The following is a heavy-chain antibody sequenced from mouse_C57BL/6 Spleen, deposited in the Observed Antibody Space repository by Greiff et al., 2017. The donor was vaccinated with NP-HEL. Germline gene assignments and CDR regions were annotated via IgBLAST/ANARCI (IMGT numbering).Heavy chain of an antibody. CDR3: ACCRYDYDGPYYAMDY. J-gene: IGHJ4*01. D-gene: IGHD2-4*01. V-gene: IGHV1-81*01. CDR2: IYPGSGNT. CDR1: GYTFTSYG. Sequence: VKLMESGAELARPGASVKLSCKASGYTFTSYGISWVKQRTGQGLEWIGEIYPGSGNTNYNEKFKGKATLTADKSSSTAYMELRSLTSEDSAVYSCACCRYDYDGPYYAMDYWGQGPSVTVSA.